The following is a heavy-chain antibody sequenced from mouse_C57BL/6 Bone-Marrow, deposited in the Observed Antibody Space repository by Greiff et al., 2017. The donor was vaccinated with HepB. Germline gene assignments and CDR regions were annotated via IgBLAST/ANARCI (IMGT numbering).Heavy chain of an antibody. Sequence: EVKLQQSGPVLVKPGASVKMSCKASGYTFTDYYMNWVKQSHGKSLEWIGVINPYNGGTSYNQKFKGKATLTVDKSSSTAYMELNSLTSEDSAVYYCARRRGYDGSYYFDYWGQGTTLTVSS. J-gene: IGHJ2*01. V-gene: IGHV1-19*01. CDR2: INPYNGGT. D-gene: IGHD2-2*01. CDR1: GYTFTDYY. CDR3: ARRRGYDGSYYFDY.